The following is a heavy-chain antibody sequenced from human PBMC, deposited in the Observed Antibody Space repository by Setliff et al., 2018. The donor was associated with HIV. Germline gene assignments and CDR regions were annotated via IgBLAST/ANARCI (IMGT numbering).Heavy chain of an antibody. J-gene: IGHJ4*02. CDR3: ARGGTGRPRPIDY. D-gene: IGHD7-27*01. V-gene: IGHV1-18*01. Sequence: ASVKVSCKASGYIFTSYAISWVRQAPGQGLEWMGWITTYKGNTNYAQKFQGRVTMTTDTSTSTVYMELRSLRSDDTAVYYCARGGTGRPRPIDYWGQGTLVTVSS. CDR1: GYIFTSYA. CDR2: ITTYKGNT.